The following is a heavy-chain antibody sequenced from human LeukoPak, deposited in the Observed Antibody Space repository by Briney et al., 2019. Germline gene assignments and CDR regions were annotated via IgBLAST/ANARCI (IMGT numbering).Heavy chain of an antibody. CDR2: ISSSSSYI. Sequence: GGSLRHSCGASGLPFSSHIMTSVPQATAKGLEVVSSISSSSSYIYYAASVKGRFTISRDNAKNSLYLQMNSLRAEDTAVYYCASSPEGGQWLVRDYWGQGTLVTVSS. D-gene: IGHD6-19*01. V-gene: IGHV3-21*01. CDR3: ASSPEGGQWLVRDY. J-gene: IGHJ4*02. CDR1: GLPFSSHI.